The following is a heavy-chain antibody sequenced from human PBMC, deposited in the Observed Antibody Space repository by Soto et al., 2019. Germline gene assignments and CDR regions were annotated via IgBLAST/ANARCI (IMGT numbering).Heavy chain of an antibody. CDR1: GGSVSSGAYY. J-gene: IGHJ3*02. Sequence: QVQLQESDAGLVKASQTLSLTCTVSGGSVSSGAYYWTWIRQRPGKGLEWIGYIYYSGSTYYSPSLKSRLCISLYTSKYQFSLRLSSVTAADTAMYYCARARLRAVYAFDIWGQGTMVTVSS. V-gene: IGHV4-31*03. CDR3: ARARLRAVYAFDI. CDR2: IYYSGST. D-gene: IGHD5-12*01.